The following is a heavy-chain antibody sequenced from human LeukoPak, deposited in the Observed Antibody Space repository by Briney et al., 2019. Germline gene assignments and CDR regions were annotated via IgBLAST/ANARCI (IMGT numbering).Heavy chain of an antibody. Sequence: GGSLRLSCAASGFTFSSYSMNWVRQAPGKGLEWVSSISSSSSYIYHADSVKGRFTISRDNAKNSLYLQMNSLRAEDTAVYYCARGRVAVAGTFSYWGQGTLVTVSS. CDR3: ARGRVAVAGTFSY. J-gene: IGHJ4*02. V-gene: IGHV3-21*01. D-gene: IGHD6-19*01. CDR1: GFTFSSYS. CDR2: ISSSSSYI.